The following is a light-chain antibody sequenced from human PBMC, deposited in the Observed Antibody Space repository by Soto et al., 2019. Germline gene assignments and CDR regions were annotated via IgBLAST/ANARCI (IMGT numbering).Light chain of an antibody. Sequence: QSVLTQAPSVSASPGQRVILSCSGSSGNVGKNAVKWYQQFPGTAHKLLTHSDDQRPSDVPDPSSCSKSGTSASPTISGPQSEDEAHYYCGAWDDSMSRLVFGGGTKVTVL. CDR3: GAWDDSMSRLV. J-gene: IGLJ3*02. CDR1: SGNVGKNA. V-gene: IGLV1-44*01. CDR2: SDD.